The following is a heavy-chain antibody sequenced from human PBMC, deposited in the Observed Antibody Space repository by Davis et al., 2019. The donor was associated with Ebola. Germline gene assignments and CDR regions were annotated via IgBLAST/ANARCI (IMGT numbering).Heavy chain of an antibody. CDR1: GGSFSGYY. CDR2: INHSGST. V-gene: IGHV4-34*01. CDR3: ARGGRWKQYCGSTSCYTNYGMDV. J-gene: IGHJ6*02. Sequence: MPSETLSLTCAVYGGSFSGYYWSWIRQPPGKGLEWIGEINHSGSTNYNPSLKSRVTISVDTSKNQFSLKLSSVTAADTAVYYCARGGRWKQYCGSTSCYTNYGMDVWGQGSTVTVSS. D-gene: IGHD2-2*02.